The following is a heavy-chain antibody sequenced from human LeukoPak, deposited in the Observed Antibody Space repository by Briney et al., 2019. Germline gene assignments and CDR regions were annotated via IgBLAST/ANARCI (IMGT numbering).Heavy chain of an antibody. J-gene: IGHJ4*02. V-gene: IGHV3-23*01. D-gene: IGHD5-18*01. CDR3: AKPPMGAVTY. Sequence: GGSLRLSCAASGFSFSSYDMSWVRQAPGKGLEWVSTISGSGGSTYYADSVKGRFTISRDNPKNTLYLQMSSLRDEDTAVYYCAKPPMGAVTYWGQGTLVTVSS. CDR1: GFSFSSYD. CDR2: ISGSGGST.